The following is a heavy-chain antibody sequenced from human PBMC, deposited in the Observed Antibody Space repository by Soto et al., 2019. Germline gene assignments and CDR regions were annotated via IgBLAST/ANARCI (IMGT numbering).Heavy chain of an antibody. CDR1: GGSISSYY. V-gene: IGHV4-4*07. J-gene: IGHJ6*02. CDR2: IYTSGST. D-gene: IGHD3-22*01. CDR3: ARDSRGYYDSSGPLRRARYYYYGMDV. Sequence: SETLSLTCTVSGGSISSYYWSWIRQPAGKGLEWIGRIYTSGSTNYNPSLKSRVTMSVDTSKNQFSLKLSSVTAADTAVYYCARDSRGYYDSSGPLRRARYYYYGMDVWGQGTKVTVYS.